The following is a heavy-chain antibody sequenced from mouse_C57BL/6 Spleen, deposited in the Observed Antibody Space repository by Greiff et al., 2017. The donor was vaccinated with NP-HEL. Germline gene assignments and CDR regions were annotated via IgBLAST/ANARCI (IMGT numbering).Heavy chain of an antibody. CDR2: IWRGGST. CDR3: ALPVGYYYGSSPNYAMDY. Sequence: QVQLKESGPGLVQPSQSLSITCTVSGFSLTSYGVHWVRQSPGKGLEWLGVIWRGGSTDYNAAFMSRLSITKDNSKSQVFFKMNSLQADDTAIYYCALPVGYYYGSSPNYAMDYWGQGTSVTVSS. J-gene: IGHJ4*01. CDR1: GFSLTSYG. D-gene: IGHD1-1*01. V-gene: IGHV2-5*01.